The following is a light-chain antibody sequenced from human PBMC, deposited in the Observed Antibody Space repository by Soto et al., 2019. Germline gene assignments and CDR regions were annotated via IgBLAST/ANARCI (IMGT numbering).Light chain of an antibody. V-gene: IGLV4-69*01. Sequence: QPVLTQSPSASASLRASGKLTCTLSSGHSSYAIAWHQQQPEKGPRYLMKLNSDGSHSKGDGIPDRFSGSSSGAGRYLPISSLQSEDEADYYWQTWDTGIRVVFAGGTKLTVL. J-gene: IGLJ2*01. CDR3: QTWDTGIRVV. CDR1: SGHSSYA. CDR2: LNSDGSH.